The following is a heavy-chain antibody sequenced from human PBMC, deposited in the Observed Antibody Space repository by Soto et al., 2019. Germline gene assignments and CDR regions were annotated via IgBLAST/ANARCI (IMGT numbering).Heavy chain of an antibody. J-gene: IGHJ4*02. V-gene: IGHV3-74*01. D-gene: IGHD1-1*01. CDR2: IDGDGSIT. CDR3: VRPRYDDTGTPFDY. CDR1: GFTCSRDW. Sequence: GGSLRLSCAASGFTCSRDWMHWVRQAPGKGLVWVSQIDGDGSITTYADSVKGRFTISRDNAKNTLFLQLSSLRAEDTAIYYCVRPRYDDTGTPFDYWGQGTLVTVSS.